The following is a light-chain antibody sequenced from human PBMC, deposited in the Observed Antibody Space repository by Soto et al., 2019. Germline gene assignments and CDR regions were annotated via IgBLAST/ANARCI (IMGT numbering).Light chain of an antibody. V-gene: IGKV1-6*01. CDR1: QGIRND. CDR2: EAS. Sequence: AILMTQSPSSLSASVGDRVTITCRASQGIRNDLAWYQQKPGKAPKLLIYEASTLQSGVPSRFSGSYSGTDFTLTIGSLQPEDFAVYYCQQYGSSPSITFCQGTRLEIK. CDR3: QQYGSSPSIT. J-gene: IGKJ5*01.